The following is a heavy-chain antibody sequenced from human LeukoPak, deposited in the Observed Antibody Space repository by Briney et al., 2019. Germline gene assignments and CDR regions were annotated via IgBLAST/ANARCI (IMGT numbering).Heavy chain of an antibody. CDR1: GFTFSSYA. CDR2: ISGSGGST. CDR3: AKPYCSGGSCCHSGYYYYYMDV. Sequence: PGGSLRLSCAAYGFTFSSYAMSWVRQAPGKGLEWVSAISGSGGSTYYADSVKGRFTISRDNSKNTLYLQMNSLRAEDTAVYYCAKPYCSGGSCCHSGYYYYYMDVWGKGTTVTVSS. J-gene: IGHJ6*03. D-gene: IGHD2-15*01. V-gene: IGHV3-23*01.